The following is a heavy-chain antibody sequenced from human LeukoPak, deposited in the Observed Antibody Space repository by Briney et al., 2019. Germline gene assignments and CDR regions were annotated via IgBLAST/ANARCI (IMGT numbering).Heavy chain of an antibody. D-gene: IGHD2-15*01. J-gene: IGHJ4*02. CDR1: AGSIRSYY. V-gene: IGHV4-59*08. CDR3: ARYYCSAGSCYFDY. Sequence: KPSETLSLTCTVSAGSIRSYYWSCIRQPPGKGLEWIGYIYYSGSTKYNPSLKSRVTISVDTSKNQFSLKLSSVTAADTAVYYCARYYCSAGSCYFDYWGRGTLVTVSS. CDR2: IYYSGST.